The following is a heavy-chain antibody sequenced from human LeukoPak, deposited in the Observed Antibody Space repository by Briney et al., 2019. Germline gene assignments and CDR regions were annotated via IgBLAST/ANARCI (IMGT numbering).Heavy chain of an antibody. CDR3: ARGVRWLQLSYFDY. V-gene: IGHV4-31*03. D-gene: IGHD5-24*01. J-gene: IGHJ4*02. CDR2: IYYSGST. CDR1: SGSISSGVYY. Sequence: SQTLSLTCPVSSGSISSGVYYWSWIRQHPGRGLEWIGYIYYSGSTYYNPSLKSRVTISVDTSKNQFSLKLSSVAAADTAVYYCARGVRWLQLSYFDYWGQGTLVTVSS.